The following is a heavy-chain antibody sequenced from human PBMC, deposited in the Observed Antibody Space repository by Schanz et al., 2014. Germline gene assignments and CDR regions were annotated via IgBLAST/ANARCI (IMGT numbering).Heavy chain of an antibody. D-gene: IGHD4-17*01. CDR3: AKDPHKDYGGNPQALDI. CDR1: GFTFSSYG. V-gene: IGHV3-33*06. J-gene: IGHJ3*02. Sequence: QVQLVESGGGVVQPGRSLRLSCATSGFTFSSYGMHWVRQAPGKGLEWVAVIWFDGNNKYYADSVKGRFTISRDNSKNTKSLQLKSMRAEDEAMYECAKDPHKDYGGNPQALDIWGQGTMVTVSS. CDR2: IWFDGNNK.